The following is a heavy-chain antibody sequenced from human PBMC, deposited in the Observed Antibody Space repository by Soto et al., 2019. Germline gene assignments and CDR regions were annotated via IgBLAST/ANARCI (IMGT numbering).Heavy chain of an antibody. CDR1: GYTFTSYD. CDR2: MNPNSGNT. D-gene: IGHD4-17*01. CDR3: ARGITVTTGYWYFDL. V-gene: IGHV1-8*01. J-gene: IGHJ2*01. Sequence: ASVKVSCKASGYTFTSYDINWVRQATGQGLEWMGWMNPNSGNTGYAQKFQGRVTMTRNTSISTAYMELSSLRSEDTAVYYCARGITVTTGYWYFDLWGRGTLVTVSS.